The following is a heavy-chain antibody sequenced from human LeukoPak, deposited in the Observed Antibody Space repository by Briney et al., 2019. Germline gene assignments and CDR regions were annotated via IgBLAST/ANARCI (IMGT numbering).Heavy chain of an antibody. D-gene: IGHD3-22*01. J-gene: IGHJ4*02. V-gene: IGHV4-59*08. CDR3: ARISYYYDDSGHPGYFDY. CDR1: GGSISSYY. CDR2: IYHSGNT. Sequence: PSETLSLTCTVSGGSISSYYWSWIRQLPGKGLEWIGNIYHSGNTYYNPSLKSRVTISVDMSNNQFSLKLISVTAADTAEYYCARISYYYDDSGHPGYFDYWGQGTLVTVSS.